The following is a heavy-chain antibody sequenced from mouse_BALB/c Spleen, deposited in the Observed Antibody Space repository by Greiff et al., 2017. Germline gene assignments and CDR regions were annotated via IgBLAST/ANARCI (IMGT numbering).Heavy chain of an antibody. CDR3: ARAVLGYAMDY. J-gene: IGHJ4*01. V-gene: IGHV5-9-4*01. Sequence: EVQVVESGGGLAKPGGSLKLSCAASGFTFSSYAMSWVRQSPEKRLEWVAEISSGGSYTYYPDTVTGRFTISRDNAKNTLYLEMSSLRSEDTAMYYCARAVLGYAMDYWGQGTSVTVSS. CDR1: GFTFSSYA. CDR2: ISSGGSYT. D-gene: IGHD4-1*01.